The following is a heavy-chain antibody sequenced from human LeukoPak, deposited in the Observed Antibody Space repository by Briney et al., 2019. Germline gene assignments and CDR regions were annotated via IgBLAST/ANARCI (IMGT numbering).Heavy chain of an antibody. V-gene: IGHV3-21*01. CDR2: ISSSSDYI. J-gene: IGHJ4*02. CDR1: GFTFNNYI. CDR3: ARDKIVGATYFDY. Sequence: GGSLRLSCAASGFTFNNYIMNWVRQAPGKGLEWVSSISSSSDYIYYADSVKGRFTISRDNAKNSLYLQMNSLRAEDTAVYYCARDKIVGATYFDYWGQGTLVTVSS. D-gene: IGHD1-26*01.